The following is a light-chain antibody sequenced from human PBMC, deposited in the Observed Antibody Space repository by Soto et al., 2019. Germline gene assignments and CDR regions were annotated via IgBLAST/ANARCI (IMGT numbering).Light chain of an antibody. J-gene: IGKJ1*01. Sequence: EIVMTQSPATLSVSPGERATLSCRASQSFSSNLAWYQQKPGQAHRLLIYGASTRATGIPARFSGSGSGTEFTLTISSLQCEDFAVYYCQHYNNCPRTFGQGNTGEIK. CDR2: GAS. V-gene: IGKV3-15*01. CDR3: QHYNNCPRT. CDR1: QSFSSN.